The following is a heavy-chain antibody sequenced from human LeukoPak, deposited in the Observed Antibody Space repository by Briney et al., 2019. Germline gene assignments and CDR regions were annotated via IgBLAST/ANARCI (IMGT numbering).Heavy chain of an antibody. V-gene: IGHV3-21*01. Sequence: PGGSLRLSCAASGFTFSSYSMNWVRQAPGKGLEWVSSISSSSSYIYYADSVKGRFTISRDNAKNSLYLQMNSLRAEDTAVYYCARDERFLEWLLFNYWGQGTLVTVSS. CDR2: ISSSSSYI. D-gene: IGHD3-3*01. CDR3: ARDERFLEWLLFNY. J-gene: IGHJ4*02. CDR1: GFTFSSYS.